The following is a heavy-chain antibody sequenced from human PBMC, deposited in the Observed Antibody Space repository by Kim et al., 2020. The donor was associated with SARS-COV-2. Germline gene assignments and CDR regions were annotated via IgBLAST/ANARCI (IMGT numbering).Heavy chain of an antibody. CDR3: ARETQTIYRGMDV. J-gene: IGHJ6*02. CDR1: GDSISSYY. V-gene: IGHV4-4*07. CDR2: IYTSGST. Sequence: SETLSLTCNVSGDSISSYYWSWIRQPAGKGLEWIGRIYTSGSTNYNPSLKSRVTMSVDTSKNQFSLKLSSVTAADTAVYYCARETQTIYRGMDVWGQGTTVTVSS.